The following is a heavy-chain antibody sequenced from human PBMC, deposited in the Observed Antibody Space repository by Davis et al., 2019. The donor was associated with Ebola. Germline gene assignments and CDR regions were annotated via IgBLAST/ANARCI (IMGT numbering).Heavy chain of an antibody. CDR2: INHRGST. J-gene: IGHJ6*02. CDR3: ARCVGDDILTGYGYLYYYYGMDV. V-gene: IGHV4-34*01. Sequence: SETLSLTCTLSGGSISSSYWSCIRQPPGKGREWIGEINHRGSTNYNPSLKIRVTISVDTSKNQFSLKLSSVTAADTTVYYCARCVGDDILTGYGYLYYYYGMDVWGQGTTVTVSS. D-gene: IGHD3-9*01. CDR1: GGSISSSY.